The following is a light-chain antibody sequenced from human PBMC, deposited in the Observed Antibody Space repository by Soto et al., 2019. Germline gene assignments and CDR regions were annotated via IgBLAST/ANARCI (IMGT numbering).Light chain of an antibody. CDR1: QSLLDSDDGNTS. Sequence: DIVMTQTPLSLPVTPGEPASISCRSSQSLLDSDDGNTSLDWYLQKPGQSPQLLISTLSYRASGVPDRCGGSGSGTDFTLKISRVEAEDVGVYYCMQRIEFPSTFGGGTKVEIK. CDR3: MQRIEFPST. CDR2: TLS. V-gene: IGKV2-40*01. J-gene: IGKJ4*01.